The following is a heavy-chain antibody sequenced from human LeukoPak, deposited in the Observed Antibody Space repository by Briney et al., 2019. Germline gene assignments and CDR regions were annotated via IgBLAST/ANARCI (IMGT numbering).Heavy chain of an antibody. CDR2: IKHRGSA. CDR1: GGSFSGYY. Sequence: SETLSLTCAVYGGSFSGYYWSWIRQPPGKGLGWIGEIKHRGSANYNPSLKSRVTISVDTSNNQFSLKVNSVTAADTAMYYCARGLYYGSGSYGYWGQGTLVTVSS. CDR3: ARGLYYGSGSYGY. V-gene: IGHV4-34*01. J-gene: IGHJ4*02. D-gene: IGHD3-10*01.